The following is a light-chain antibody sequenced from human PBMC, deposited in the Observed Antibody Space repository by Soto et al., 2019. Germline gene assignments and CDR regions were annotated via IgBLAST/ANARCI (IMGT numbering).Light chain of an antibody. CDR2: DVS. J-gene: IGKJ1*01. CDR1: QSVSNW. CDR3: QQYDSYSWT. V-gene: IGKV1-5*01. Sequence: DIQMTQSPSTLSASVGERVTITWRASQSVSNWLAWYQHKPGKAPKLLIYDVSSLERGVPSRFSGSGSGTEFILTISSLQPDDFATYYCQQYDSYSWTFGQGTKVEVK.